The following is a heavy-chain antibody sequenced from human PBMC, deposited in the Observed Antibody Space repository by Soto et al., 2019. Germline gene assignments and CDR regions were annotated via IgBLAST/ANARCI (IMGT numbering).Heavy chain of an antibody. CDR3: ASPGCSSTSCPGYYYYYYGMDV. V-gene: IGHV1-2*02. CDR1: GYTFTGYY. J-gene: IGHJ6*02. CDR2: INPNSGGT. D-gene: IGHD2-2*01. Sequence: GASVKVSCKASGYTFTGYYMHWVRQAPGQGLEWMGWINPNSGGTDYAQKFQGRVTMTRDTSISTAYMEPSRLRSDDTAVYYCASPGCSSTSCPGYYYYYYGMDVWGQGTTVTVSS.